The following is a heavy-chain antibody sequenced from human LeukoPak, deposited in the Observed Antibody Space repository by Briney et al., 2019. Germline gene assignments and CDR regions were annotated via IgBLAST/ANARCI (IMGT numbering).Heavy chain of an antibody. V-gene: IGHV3-48*02. Sequence: GGSLRLSCAASGFTFSTYSMNWVRQAPGKGLEWVSYITGSGSPIYYADSVKGRFTTSRDNAKNSLYLQMNSLRDEDTAVYYCTRDPHALDYWGQGTLVTVSS. CDR1: GFTFSTYS. CDR2: ITGSGSPI. CDR3: TRDPHALDY. J-gene: IGHJ4*02.